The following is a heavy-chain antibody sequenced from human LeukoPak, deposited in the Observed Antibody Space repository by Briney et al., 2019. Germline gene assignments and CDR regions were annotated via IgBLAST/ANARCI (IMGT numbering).Heavy chain of an antibody. CDR3: TRSRGYYDSSGYYPIDC. J-gene: IGHJ4*02. CDR2: IRSKAYGGTT. Sequence: GGSLRLSCTASGFTFGDYAMSWFRQAPGKGLEWVGFIRSKAYGGTTEYAASVKGRFTISRDDSKSIAYLQMNSLKTEDTAVYYCTRSRGYYDSSGYYPIDCWGQGTLVTVSS. CDR1: GFTFGDYA. V-gene: IGHV3-49*03. D-gene: IGHD3-22*01.